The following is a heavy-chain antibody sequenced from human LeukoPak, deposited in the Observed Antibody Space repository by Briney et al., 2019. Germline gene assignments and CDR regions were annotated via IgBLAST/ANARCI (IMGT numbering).Heavy chain of an antibody. D-gene: IGHD6-19*01. CDR3: ARGDGSGWFL. CDR1: GYTFTNYA. J-gene: IGHJ4*02. CDR2: INTNTGNP. Sequence: ASVKVSCEASGYTFTNYAVNWVRQAPGLGLEWMGWINTNTGNPSYAQGLTGRFVFSLDTSVSTAYLQISSLKPEDTAIYYCARGDGSGWFLWGQGTLVTVSS. V-gene: IGHV7-4-1*02.